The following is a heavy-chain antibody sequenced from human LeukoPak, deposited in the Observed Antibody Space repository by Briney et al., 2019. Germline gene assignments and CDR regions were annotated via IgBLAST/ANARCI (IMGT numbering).Heavy chain of an antibody. Sequence: PGGSLRLSCAASGFTFSSYSMNWVRQAPGKGLEWVSYISSSSTLFYADSAKGRFSISRDNAKNSLYLQMNSLRAEDTAVYYCARDHHRRLYDSQARDTFDIWGQGTMVTVSS. CDR3: ARDHHRRLYDSQARDTFDI. CDR1: GFTFSSYS. D-gene: IGHD3-22*01. V-gene: IGHV3-48*01. CDR2: ISSSSTL. J-gene: IGHJ3*02.